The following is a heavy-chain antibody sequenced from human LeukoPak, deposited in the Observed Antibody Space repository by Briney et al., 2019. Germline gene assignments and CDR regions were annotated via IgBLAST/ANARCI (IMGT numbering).Heavy chain of an antibody. D-gene: IGHD5-12*01. CDR2: ISTMSNYI. CDR1: GFDFSTYA. CDR3: AKNSGYGRDYGMDV. J-gene: IGHJ6*02. V-gene: IGHV3-21*01. Sequence: GGSLRLSCAASGFDFSTYAINWVRQAPGEGLEWVSSISTMSNYIFYGDSVKGRFTISRDNAKNSLYLQMNSLRAEDTAVYYCAKNSGYGRDYGMDVWGQGTTVTVSS.